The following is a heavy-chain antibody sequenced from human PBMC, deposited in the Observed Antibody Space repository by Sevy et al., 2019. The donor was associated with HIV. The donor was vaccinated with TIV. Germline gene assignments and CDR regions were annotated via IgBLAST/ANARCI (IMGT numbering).Heavy chain of an antibody. D-gene: IGHD6-19*01. J-gene: IGHJ4*02. CDR1: GFTFSNYA. Sequence: GGSLRLSCAASGFTFSNYAMSWVRQAPGKGLEWVSSVSISGPNTYYADSVKGRFTISRDNSKNTMYLQMNSLRAEDTAVYYCAKEWTQLSDWYGELDYWSQGSLVTVSS. CDR2: VSISGPNT. V-gene: IGHV3-23*01. CDR3: AKEWTQLSDWYGELDY.